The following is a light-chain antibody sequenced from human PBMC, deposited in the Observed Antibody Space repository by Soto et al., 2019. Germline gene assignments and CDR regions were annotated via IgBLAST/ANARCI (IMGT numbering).Light chain of an antibody. CDR3: QQRSNWYT. J-gene: IGKJ2*01. CDR2: DAS. Sequence: EIVLTQSPATLSLSPGERATLSCRASQSVSSYLAWYQQKPGQAPRLLIYDASNRATGIPARFSGSGSGTDFTLTIISLEAADFAFYYCQQRSNWYTFGQGTKLEIK. CDR1: QSVSSY. V-gene: IGKV3-11*01.